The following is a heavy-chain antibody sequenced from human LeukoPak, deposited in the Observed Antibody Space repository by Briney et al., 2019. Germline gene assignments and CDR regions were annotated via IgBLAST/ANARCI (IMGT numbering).Heavy chain of an antibody. CDR1: GFTFSNYA. D-gene: IGHD6-25*01. Sequence: GGSLRLSCAASGFTFSNYAMHWVRQAPGKGLEYVSAISSNGDSTYYANSVKGRFTISRDNSKNTPYLQMGSLRAEDMAVYYCARERERSSAYDAFDIWGQGTMVTVSS. J-gene: IGHJ3*02. V-gene: IGHV3-64*01. CDR3: ARERERSSAYDAFDI. CDR2: ISSNGDST.